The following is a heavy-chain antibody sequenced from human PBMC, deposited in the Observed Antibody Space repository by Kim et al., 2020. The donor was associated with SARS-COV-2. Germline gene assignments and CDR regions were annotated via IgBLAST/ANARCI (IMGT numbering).Heavy chain of an antibody. CDR3: ARSDENWGTSDHWYFDL. CDR1: GYSFTNYW. D-gene: IGHD7-27*01. J-gene: IGHJ2*01. Sequence: GESLKISCKVSGYSFTNYWINWVRQMLGKGLEWMGRFDPTDSFTNYSPSFQGHVTISGDKSISTAYLQWSSLKTSDTAVYYCARSDENWGTSDHWYFDLWGRGTLVTVSS. V-gene: IGHV5-10-1*01. CDR2: FDPTDSFT.